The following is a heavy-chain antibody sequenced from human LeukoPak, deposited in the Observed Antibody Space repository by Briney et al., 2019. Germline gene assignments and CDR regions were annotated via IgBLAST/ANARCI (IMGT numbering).Heavy chain of an antibody. V-gene: IGHV4-30-2*01. CDR2: ILHSGST. CDR3: ARTRDFWNGYFDY. CDR1: GGSITSGSYY. Sequence: SQTLSLTCDVSGGSITSGSYYWSWIRPPPGKGLEWIGYILHSGSTYQNPSLKSRVTISVDTSKSQFSLKLSSVTAADTAVYYCARTRDFWNGYFDYWGQGTLVTVSS. D-gene: IGHD3-3*01. J-gene: IGHJ4*02.